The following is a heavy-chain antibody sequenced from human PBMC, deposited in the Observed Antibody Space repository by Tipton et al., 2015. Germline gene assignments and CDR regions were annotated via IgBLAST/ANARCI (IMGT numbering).Heavy chain of an antibody. Sequence: TLSLTCTVSSDSINKYYWSWIRQPPGKELEWIGYIQYSGGTNYNPSLESRVSISVDTSKNQFSLTLNSVTAADTAVYYCARGELGDFDSWGQGTLVTVSS. V-gene: IGHV4-59*01. CDR1: SDSINKYY. J-gene: IGHJ4*02. CDR2: IQYSGGT. D-gene: IGHD6-6*01. CDR3: ARGELGDFDS.